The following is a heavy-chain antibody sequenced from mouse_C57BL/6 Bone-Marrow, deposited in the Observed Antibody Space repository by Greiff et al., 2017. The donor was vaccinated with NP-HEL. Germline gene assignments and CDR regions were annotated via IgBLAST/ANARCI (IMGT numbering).Heavy chain of an antibody. CDR1: GYSITSGYY. J-gene: IGHJ3*01. Sequence: EVQLQESGPGLVKPSQSLSLTCSVTGYSITSGYYWNWIRQFPGNKLEWMGYISYDGSNNYNPSLKNRISITRDTSKNQFFLKLNSVTTEDTATYYCARRGTTGGCAYWGQGTLVTVSA. V-gene: IGHV3-6*01. CDR2: ISYDGSN. CDR3: ARRGTTGGCAY. D-gene: IGHD1-1*01.